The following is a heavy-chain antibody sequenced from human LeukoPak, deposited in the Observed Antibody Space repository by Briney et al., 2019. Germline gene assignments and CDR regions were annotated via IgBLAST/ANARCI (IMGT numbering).Heavy chain of an antibody. J-gene: IGHJ4*02. CDR3: AKALPYVWGVYRSGYYFDY. V-gene: IGHV3-23*01. CDR2: ISGSGDSA. D-gene: IGHD3-16*02. CDR1: GFTFSSYS. Sequence: PGGSLRLSCAASGFTFSSYSMNWVRQAPGKGLDWVSGISGSGDSAYYADSVKGRFTISRDNSENTLYLQMNSLRAEDTAVYYCAKALPYVWGVYRSGYYFDYWGQGTLVTVSS.